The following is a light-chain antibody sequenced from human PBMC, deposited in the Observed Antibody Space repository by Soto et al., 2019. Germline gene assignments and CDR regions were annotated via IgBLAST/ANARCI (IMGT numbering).Light chain of an antibody. J-gene: IGKJ1*01. Sequence: EIVLTQSPGTLSLSPGERATLSCRASQSVSSSYLAWYQQKPGQAPRLLIYGASNRATGIPDRFSGSGSGTDFTLTNSRLEPEDFAVYYCQHYGSSLRTFGQGTMVEIK. V-gene: IGKV3-20*01. CDR2: GAS. CDR3: QHYGSSLRT. CDR1: QSVSSSY.